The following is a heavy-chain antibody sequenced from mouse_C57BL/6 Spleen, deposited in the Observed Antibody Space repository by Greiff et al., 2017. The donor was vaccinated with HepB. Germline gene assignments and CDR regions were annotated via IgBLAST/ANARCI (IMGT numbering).Heavy chain of an antibody. CDR1: GYTFTDYN. CDR3: ARGDSLLRSWYFDV. CDR2: INPNNGGT. Sequence: EVQLQQSGPELVKPGASVKIPCKASGYTFTDYNMDWVKQSHGKSLEWIGDINPNNGGTIYNQKFKGKATLTVDKSSSTAYMELRSLTSEDTAVYYCARGDSLLRSWYFDVWGTGTTVTVSS. J-gene: IGHJ1*03. D-gene: IGHD1-2*01. V-gene: IGHV1-18*01.